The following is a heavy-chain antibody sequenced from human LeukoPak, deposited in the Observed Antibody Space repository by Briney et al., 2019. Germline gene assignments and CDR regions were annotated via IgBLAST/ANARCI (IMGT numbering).Heavy chain of an antibody. J-gene: IGHJ4*02. Sequence: GGSLRLSCAASGFSFSNYEMNWVRQAPGKGLEWVSYISSSASTIYYADSVRGRFTISRDNAKNSLYLQMNSLRAEDTAVYYCGRSGRYGGYVAFWGQGTLVTVSS. CDR1: GFSFSNYE. D-gene: IGHD5-12*01. V-gene: IGHV3-48*03. CDR3: GRSGRYGGYVAF. CDR2: ISSSASTI.